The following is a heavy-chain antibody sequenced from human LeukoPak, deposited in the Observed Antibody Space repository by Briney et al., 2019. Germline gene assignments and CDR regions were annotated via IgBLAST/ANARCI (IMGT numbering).Heavy chain of an antibody. Sequence: SETLSLTCTVSGGSISSSSYYWGWIRQPPGQGLEWIGSIYYSGSTYYNPSLKSRVTISVDTSKNQFSLKLSSVTAADTAVYYCARHRPRRGYSYGYGAFDIWGQGTMVTVSS. CDR1: GGSISSSSYY. CDR2: IYYSGST. J-gene: IGHJ3*02. CDR3: ARHRPRRGYSYGYGAFDI. D-gene: IGHD5-18*01. V-gene: IGHV4-39*01.